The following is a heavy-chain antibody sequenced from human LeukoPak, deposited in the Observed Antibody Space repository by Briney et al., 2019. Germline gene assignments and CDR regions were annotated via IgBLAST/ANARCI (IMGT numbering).Heavy chain of an antibody. V-gene: IGHV3-7*01. D-gene: IGHD4-11*01. CDR1: GITFRTYW. Sequence: PGGSLRLSGAASGITFRTYWMSWVRQAPGKGLEWVANIKQDGSEKYYVDSVKGRFTISRDNAKNSLYLQMNSLRAEDTAVYYCARDRHDYTHYFDYWGQGTLVTVSS. CDR3: ARDRHDYTHYFDY. CDR2: IKQDGSEK. J-gene: IGHJ4*02.